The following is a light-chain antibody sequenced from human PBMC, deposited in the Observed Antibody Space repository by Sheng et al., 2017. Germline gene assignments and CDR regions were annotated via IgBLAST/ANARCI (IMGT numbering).Light chain of an antibody. CDR2: AAS. CDR3: QQYNTYPLS. Sequence: DIQMTQSPSSVSASVGDRVTITCRASQDISSWLAWYQQKAGKAPKLLIYAASSLQTGVPSRFSGSGSGTDFTLTISSLQPEDFATYYCQQYNTYPLSFGQGTKLEIK. J-gene: IGKJ2*03. V-gene: IGKV1D-16*01. CDR1: QDISSW.